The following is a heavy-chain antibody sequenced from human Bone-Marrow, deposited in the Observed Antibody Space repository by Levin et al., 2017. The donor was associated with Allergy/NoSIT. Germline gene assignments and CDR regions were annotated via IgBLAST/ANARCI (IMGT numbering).Heavy chain of an antibody. CDR2: IDWNGGNT. D-gene: IGHD5-24*01. V-gene: IGHV3-20*04. CDR3: AKMTTTLFYYGMDV. Sequence: GESLKISCAASGFAFGDYGMNWVRQTPGKGLGWVSGIDWNGGNTGYGDSVKGRFPISRDNAKNSLFLQLHRLRVEDTALYYCAKMTTTLFYYGMDVWGQGTTVIVSS. CDR1: GFAFGDYG. J-gene: IGHJ6*02.